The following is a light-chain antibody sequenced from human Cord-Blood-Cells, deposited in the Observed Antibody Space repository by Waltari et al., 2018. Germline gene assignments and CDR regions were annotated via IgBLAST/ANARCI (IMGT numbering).Light chain of an antibody. J-gene: IGLJ1*01. Sequence: QSALTQSPSVSGSPAQSITISCTGTISDAGGSLYVSWYQQHPGKAPKLMIYDVSNRPSGVPNRFSGSKSGNTASLTISGLQAEDEADYYCSSYTSSSTYVFGTGTKVTVL. V-gene: IGLV2-14*03. CDR1: ISDAGGSLY. CDR3: SSYTSSSTYV. CDR2: DVS.